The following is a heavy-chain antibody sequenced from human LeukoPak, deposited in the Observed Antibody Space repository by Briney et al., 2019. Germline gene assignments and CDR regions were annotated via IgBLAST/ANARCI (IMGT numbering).Heavy chain of an antibody. CDR2: IKQDGSQK. Sequence: GGSLRLSCAASGFSASTYWMTCVRQAPGKGLEWVANIKQDGSQKDYVDSVKGRFTISRDNAKNSLYLQLNSLRADDTAVYYCARDWGPLDFWGQGTPVTVSS. CDR3: ARDWGPLDF. V-gene: IGHV3-7*03. D-gene: IGHD7-27*01. J-gene: IGHJ4*02. CDR1: GFSASTYW.